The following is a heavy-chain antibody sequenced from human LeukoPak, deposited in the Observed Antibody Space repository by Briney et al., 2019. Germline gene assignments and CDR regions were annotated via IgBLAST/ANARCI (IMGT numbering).Heavy chain of an antibody. Sequence: GRSLRLPCAASGFTFSSYSMNWVRQAPGKGLEWVSYISSSGSTIYYADSVKGRFTISRDNAENSLSLQMNSLRAEDTAVYYCASAGGDSRSPLPFYYWGQGTLVTVSS. J-gene: IGHJ4*02. CDR1: GFTFSSYS. V-gene: IGHV3-48*04. CDR3: ASAGGDSRSPLPFYY. D-gene: IGHD6-6*01. CDR2: ISSSGSTI.